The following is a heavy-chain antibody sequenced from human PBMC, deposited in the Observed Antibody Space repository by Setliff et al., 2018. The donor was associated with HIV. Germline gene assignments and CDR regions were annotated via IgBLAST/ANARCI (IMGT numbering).Heavy chain of an antibody. D-gene: IGHD4-17*01. CDR2: ISSSSSYI. CDR3: ARAYDDYDSDLDY. J-gene: IGHJ4*02. V-gene: IGHV3-21*01. Sequence: LRLSCAASGFTFSSYNMNWVRQAPGKGLEWVSSISSSSSYIYYADSVKGRFTISRDNAKNSLYLQMNSLRAEDTAVYYCARAYDDYDSDLDYWGQGTLVTVSS. CDR1: GFTFSSYN.